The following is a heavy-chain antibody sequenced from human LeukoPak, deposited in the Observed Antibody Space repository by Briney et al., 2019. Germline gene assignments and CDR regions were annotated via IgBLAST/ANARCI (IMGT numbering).Heavy chain of an antibody. CDR1: GFTFSSYW. J-gene: IGHJ4*02. CDR2: INSDGSST. CDR3: AAGPPAVAVAGTNMGLGY. D-gene: IGHD6-19*01. V-gene: IGHV3-74*01. Sequence: GGSLRLSCAASGFTFSSYWMHWVRQAPGKGLVWVSRINSDGSSTSYADSVKGRFTISRDDAKNTLYLQMNSLRAEDTAVYYCAAGPPAVAVAGTNMGLGYWGQGTLVTASS.